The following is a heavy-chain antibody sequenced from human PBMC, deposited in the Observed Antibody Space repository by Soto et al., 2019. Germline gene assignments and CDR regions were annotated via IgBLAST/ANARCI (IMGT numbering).Heavy chain of an antibody. CDR2: VSTNASTI. Sequence: EVQLVESGGGLVQPGGSLRLSCAASGFTFNSHEMNWVRQAPGKGLEWVSYVSTNASTIYYADSVKGRFTISRDNSRNTVDLQMDSLRLEDTAVYYCARWGTTGGLDVWGQGTLVSVSS. D-gene: IGHD3-16*01. V-gene: IGHV3-48*03. CDR3: ARWGTTGGLDV. J-gene: IGHJ1*01. CDR1: GFTFNSHE.